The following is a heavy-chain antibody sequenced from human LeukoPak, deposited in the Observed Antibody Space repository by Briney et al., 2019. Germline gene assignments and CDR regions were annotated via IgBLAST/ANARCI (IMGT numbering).Heavy chain of an antibody. CDR2: ISGSGGST. CDR3: AREGEGPLYYYYYMDV. V-gene: IGHV3-23*01. CDR1: GFTFSSYG. J-gene: IGHJ6*03. D-gene: IGHD3-16*01. Sequence: GGSLRLSCAASGFTFSSYGMSWVRRAPGKGLEWVSAISGSGGSTYYADSVKGRFTISRDNAKNSLCLQMNSLRAEDTAEYYCAREGEGPLYYYYYMDVWGKGTTVTVSS.